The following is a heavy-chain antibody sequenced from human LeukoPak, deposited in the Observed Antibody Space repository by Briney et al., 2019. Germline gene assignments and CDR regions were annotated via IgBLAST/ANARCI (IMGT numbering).Heavy chain of an antibody. CDR2: IKQDGSEK. D-gene: IGHD3-22*01. V-gene: IGHV3-7*01. CDR1: GFTFSSYW. J-gene: IGHJ1*01. CDR3: ARSEYYYDSSGYWIEYFQH. Sequence: GGSLRLSCAASGFTFSSYWMSWVRQAPGKGLEWVANIKQDGSEKYYVDSAKGRFTISRDNAKNSLYLQMNSLRAVDTAVYYCARSEYYYDSSGYWIEYFQHWGQGTLVTVSS.